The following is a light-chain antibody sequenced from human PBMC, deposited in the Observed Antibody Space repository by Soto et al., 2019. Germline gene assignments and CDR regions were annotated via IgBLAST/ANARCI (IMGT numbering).Light chain of an antibody. CDR2: EVS. CDR3: SSYTSSTNYV. V-gene: IGLV2-14*01. Sequence: AALTQPATVSGYTGQSVTISCTGTSIDIAPYNYVSWYQQHPGKAPKLIIYEVSYRPSGISNRFSGSKSGNTASLTISGLQAEDEADYCCSSYTSSTNYVFGTGTKVTVL. J-gene: IGLJ1*01. CDR1: SIDIAPYNY.